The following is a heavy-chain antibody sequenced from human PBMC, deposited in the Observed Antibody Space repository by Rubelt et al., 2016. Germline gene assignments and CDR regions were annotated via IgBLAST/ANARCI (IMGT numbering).Heavy chain of an antibody. V-gene: IGHV3-48*02. CDR2: ISSSSSTI. CDR3: ATQGYCSSTSCYGAY. CDR1: GFTFSSYS. Sequence: EVQLVESGGGLVQPGGSLRLSCAASGFTFSSYSMNWVRQAPGTGLEWVSYISSSSSTIYYADSVKGRFTSSRDNAKNSLYLQMNSLRDEDTAVYYCATQGYCSSTSCYGAYWGQGTLVTVSS. D-gene: IGHD2-2*01. J-gene: IGHJ4*02.